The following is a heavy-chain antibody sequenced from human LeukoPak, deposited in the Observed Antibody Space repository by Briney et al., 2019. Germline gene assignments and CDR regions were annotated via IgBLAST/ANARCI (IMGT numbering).Heavy chain of an antibody. D-gene: IGHD2-21*02. CDR2: ISSSSSYI. CDR1: GFTFSSYS. Sequence: GGSLRLSCAASGFTFSSYSMNWVRQAPGKGLEWVSSISSSSSYIYYADSVKGRFTISRDNAKNSLYLQMNSLRAEDTAVYYCARRYCGGDCYFDYWGQGTLVTVSS. CDR3: ARRYCGGDCYFDY. J-gene: IGHJ4*02. V-gene: IGHV3-21*01.